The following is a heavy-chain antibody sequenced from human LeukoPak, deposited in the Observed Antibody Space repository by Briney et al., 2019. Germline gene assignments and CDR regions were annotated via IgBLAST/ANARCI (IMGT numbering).Heavy chain of an antibody. CDR3: ARVRGYSGYDPPYYFDY. CDR2: IYYSGST. CDR1: GGSFSGYY. J-gene: IGHJ4*02. V-gene: IGHV4-59*01. Sequence: SETLSLTCAVYGGSFSGYYWSWIRQPPGKGLEWIGYIYYSGSTNYNPSLKSRVTISVDTSKNQFSLKLSSVTAADTAVYYCARVRGYSGYDPPYYFDYWGQGTLVTVS. D-gene: IGHD5-12*01.